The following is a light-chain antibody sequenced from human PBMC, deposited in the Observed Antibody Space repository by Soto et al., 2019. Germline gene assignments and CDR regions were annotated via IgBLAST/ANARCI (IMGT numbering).Light chain of an antibody. CDR3: QAYDDSLTAFV. CDR2: GNR. Sequence: QSVLTQPPSVSGAPGQRVTISCTGDSSNIGTPHDVQWYQQLPGAAPKLVIFGNRNRPSGVPERFSGSKSGTSASLAITGLQAEDEADYYCQAYDDSLTAFVFGGGTKLTVL. CDR1: SSNIGTPHD. J-gene: IGLJ3*02. V-gene: IGLV1-40*01.